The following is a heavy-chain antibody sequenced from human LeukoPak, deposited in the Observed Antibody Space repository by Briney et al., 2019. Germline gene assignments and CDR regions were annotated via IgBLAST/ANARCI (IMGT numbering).Heavy chain of an antibody. CDR1: GGSFSGYY. CDR2: MDPSGST. D-gene: IGHD2-2*02. V-gene: IGHV4-34*01. CDR3: ARDQYCSSTSCYTTVSKKGNFDY. J-gene: IGHJ4*02. Sequence: SETLSLTCAVYGGSFSGYYWTWIRQTPEKGLEWIGEMDPSGSTNYNPSLKSRVTISVDTSKNQFSLQLNSVTPEDTAVYYCARDQYCSSTSCYTTVSKKGNFDYWGQGTLVTVSS.